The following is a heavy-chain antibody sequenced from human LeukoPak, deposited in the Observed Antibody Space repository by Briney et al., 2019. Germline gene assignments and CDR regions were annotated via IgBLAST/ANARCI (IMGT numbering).Heavy chain of an antibody. CDR1: GFTVSDNY. V-gene: IGHV3-53*01. Sequence: GGSLRLSCAASGFTVSDNYTSWVRQAPGKGLEWVSAISGGGSTYYADSVKGRFTISRDNAKNSLYLQMNSLRDEDTAVYYCARDSNYYYGMDVWGQGTTVTVSS. CDR3: ARDSNYYYGMDV. D-gene: IGHD2/OR15-2a*01. CDR2: ISGGGST. J-gene: IGHJ6*02.